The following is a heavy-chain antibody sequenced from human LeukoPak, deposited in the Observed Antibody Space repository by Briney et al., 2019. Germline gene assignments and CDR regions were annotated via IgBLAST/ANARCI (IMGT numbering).Heavy chain of an antibody. CDR3: AKGAGPPWFDP. D-gene: IGHD6-19*01. Sequence: SETLSLTCTVSGYSISSGYYWGWIRQPPGKGLEWIGSSYHSGSTYYDPSLKSRVTISVDKSKNQLSMKLSSVTAPDTAVYYCAKGAGPPWFDPWGQGTLVTASS. J-gene: IGHJ5*02. CDR2: SYHSGST. CDR1: GYSISSGYY. V-gene: IGHV4-38-2*02.